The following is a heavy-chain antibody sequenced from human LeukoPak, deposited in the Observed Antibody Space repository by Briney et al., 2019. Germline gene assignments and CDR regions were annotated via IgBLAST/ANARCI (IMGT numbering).Heavy chain of an antibody. V-gene: IGHV3-48*04. J-gene: IGHJ5*01. Sequence: GGSLRLSCAASGFTFSSYSMNWVRQAPGKGLEWVSYISSSSSTIYYADSVKGRFTISRDNAKNTLYLQMNSLRAEDTAVYYCTRLKRSAPNWFDFWGQGTLVTVSP. CDR3: TRLKRSAPNWFDF. CDR1: GFTFSSYS. CDR2: ISSSSSTI.